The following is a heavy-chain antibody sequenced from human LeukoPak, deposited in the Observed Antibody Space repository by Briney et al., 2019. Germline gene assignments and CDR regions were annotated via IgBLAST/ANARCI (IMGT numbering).Heavy chain of an antibody. CDR2: IYYSGST. D-gene: IGHD3-3*01. CDR1: GGSISSGGYY. J-gene: IGHJ5*02. Sequence: SETLSLTCTVSGGSISSGGYYWSWIRQHPGKGLEWIGYIYYSGSTYYNPSLKSRVTISVDTSKNQFSLKLSSVTAADTAVYYCARAWGYYDFLSDNWFDPWGQGTLVTVSS. CDR3: ARAWGYYDFLSDNWFDP. V-gene: IGHV4-31*03.